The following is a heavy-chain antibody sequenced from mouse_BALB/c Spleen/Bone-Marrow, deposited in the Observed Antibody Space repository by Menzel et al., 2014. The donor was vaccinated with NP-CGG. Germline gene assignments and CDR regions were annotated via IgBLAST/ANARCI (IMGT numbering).Heavy chain of an antibody. CDR3: AREATVVAKDYFDY. D-gene: IGHD1-1*01. Sequence: EVQRVESGGGLVQPGGSRKLSCAASGFTFSSFGMHWVRQAPEKGLEWVAYISSGSSTIYYADTVKGQFTISRDNPKNTLFLQMTSLRSEDTAMYYCAREATVVAKDYFDYWGQGTTLTVSS. CDR2: ISSGSSTI. CDR1: GFTFSSFG. V-gene: IGHV5-17*02. J-gene: IGHJ2*01.